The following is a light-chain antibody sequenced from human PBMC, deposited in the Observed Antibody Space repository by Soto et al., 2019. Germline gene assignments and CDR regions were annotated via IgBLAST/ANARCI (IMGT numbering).Light chain of an antibody. CDR1: QSVSRY. J-gene: IGKJ4*02. CDR3: QQYGGSLT. V-gene: IGKV3-20*01. CDR2: GAS. Sequence: EIVLTQSPATLSLSPGERATLSCRASQSVSRYLAWYQQKPGQAPRLLIYGASTRATGIPDRFSGSGSGTDFTLTISRLEPEDFAVYYCQQYGGSLTFGGGTKVDIK.